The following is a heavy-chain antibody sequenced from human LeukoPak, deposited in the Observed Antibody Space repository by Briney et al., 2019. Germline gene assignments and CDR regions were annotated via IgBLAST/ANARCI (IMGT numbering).Heavy chain of an antibody. CDR1: GFTVSSNY. D-gene: IGHD6-19*01. CDR3: AKARAGAAVAGSYYYGMDV. CDR2: IYSGGST. J-gene: IGHJ6*02. V-gene: IGHV3-53*05. Sequence: GGSLRLSCAASGFTVSSNYMSWVRQAPGKGLEWVSVIYSGGSTYYADSVKGRFTISRDNSKNTLYLQMNSLRAEDTAVYYCAKARAGAAVAGSYYYGMDVWGQGTTVTVSS.